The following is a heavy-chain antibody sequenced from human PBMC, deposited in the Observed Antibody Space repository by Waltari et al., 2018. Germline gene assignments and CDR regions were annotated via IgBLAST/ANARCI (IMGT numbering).Heavy chain of an antibody. J-gene: IGHJ3*02. Sequence: QVQLQESGPGLVKPSETLSLTYPVSGGSISSYYWSWIRQPPGKGLEWIGYIYYSGSTNYNPSLKNRVTISVDTSKNQFSLKLSSVTAADTAVYYCARVGIAAAGDAFDIWGQGTMVTVSS. CDR2: IYYSGST. V-gene: IGHV4-59*01. CDR1: GGSISSYY. CDR3: ARVGIAAAGDAFDI. D-gene: IGHD6-13*01.